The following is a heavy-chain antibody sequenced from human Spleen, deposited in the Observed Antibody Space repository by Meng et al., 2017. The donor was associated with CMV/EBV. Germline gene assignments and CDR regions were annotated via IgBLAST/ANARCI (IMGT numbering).Heavy chain of an antibody. CDR3: ARRGSSWYRNWFDP. D-gene: IGHD6-13*01. CDR2: INHSGST. V-gene: IGHV4-34*01. Sequence: VYGGSFSGYYWSWIRQPPGKGLEWIGEINHSGSTNYNPSLKSRVTTSVDTSKNQFSLKLSSVTAADTAVYYCARRGSSWYRNWFDPWGQGTLVTVSS. J-gene: IGHJ5*02. CDR1: GGSFSGYY.